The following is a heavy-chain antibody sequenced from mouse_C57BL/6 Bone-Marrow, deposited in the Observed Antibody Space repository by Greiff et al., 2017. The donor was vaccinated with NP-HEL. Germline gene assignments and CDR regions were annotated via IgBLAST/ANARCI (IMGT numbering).Heavy chain of an antibody. Sequence: VQLQQSGAELVRPGASVKLSCTASGFNIKDDYMHWVKQRPEQGLEWIGWIDPENGDTEDASKFQGKATITTDTSSNTADLQLSSLTSDDTAVYYCTFNYDAMDYWGQGTSVTVSS. CDR2: IDPENGDT. CDR3: TFNYDAMDY. V-gene: IGHV14-4*01. J-gene: IGHJ4*01. CDR1: GFNIKDDY.